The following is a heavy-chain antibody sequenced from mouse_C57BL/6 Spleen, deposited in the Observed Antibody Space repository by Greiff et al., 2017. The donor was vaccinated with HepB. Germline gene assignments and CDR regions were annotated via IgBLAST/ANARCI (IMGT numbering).Heavy chain of an antibody. CDR2: INYDGSST. J-gene: IGHJ1*03. Sequence: EVKLVESEGGLVQPGSSMKLSCTASGFTFSDYYMAWVRQVPEKVLEWVANINYDGSSTYYLDSLKSRFIISRDNAKNILYLQMSSLKSEDTATYYCARDPGYDWYFDVWGTGTTVTVSS. D-gene: IGHD2-2*01. CDR3: ARDPGYDWYFDV. V-gene: IGHV5-16*01. CDR1: GFTFSDYY.